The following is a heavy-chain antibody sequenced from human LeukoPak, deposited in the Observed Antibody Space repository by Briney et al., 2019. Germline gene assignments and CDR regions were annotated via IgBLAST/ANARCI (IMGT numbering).Heavy chain of an antibody. CDR3: ARGPTVLWFGELLSGGYYFDY. J-gene: IGHJ4*02. D-gene: IGHD3-10*01. V-gene: IGHV4-34*01. CDR1: GFTFSSYA. CDR2: INHSGST. Sequence: PGGSLRLSCAASGFTFSSYAMSWIRQPPGKGLEWIGEINHSGSTNYNPSLKSRATISVDTSKNQFSLKLSSVTAADTAVYYCARGPTVLWFGELLSGGYYFDYWGQGTLVTVSS.